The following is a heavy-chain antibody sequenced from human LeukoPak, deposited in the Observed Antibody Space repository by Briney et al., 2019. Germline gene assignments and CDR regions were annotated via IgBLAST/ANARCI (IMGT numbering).Heavy chain of an antibody. CDR3: ARDREYYDFWSGYSYYFDY. CDR1: GGTFSSYA. CDR2: IIPIFGTA. J-gene: IGHJ4*02. D-gene: IGHD3-3*01. Sequence: SVKVSCKASGGTFSSYAISWVRQAPGQGLEWMGGIIPIFGTANYAQKFQGRVTITADESTSTAYMELSSLRSEDTAVYYCARDREYYDFWSGYSYYFDYWGQGTLVTVSS. V-gene: IGHV1-69*13.